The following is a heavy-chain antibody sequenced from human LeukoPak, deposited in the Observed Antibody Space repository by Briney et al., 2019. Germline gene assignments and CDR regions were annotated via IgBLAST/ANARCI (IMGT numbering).Heavy chain of an antibody. J-gene: IGHJ5*02. Sequence: PGGSLRLSCAASGFTFSDYYMSWIRQAPGKGLEWVSYISSSGSTIYYADSVKGRFTISRDNAKNSLYLQMNSLRAEDTAVYYCARTTTWIQLWWFDPWGQGILVTVSS. CDR2: ISSSGSTI. CDR1: GFTFSDYY. CDR3: ARTTTWIQLWWFDP. V-gene: IGHV3-11*04. D-gene: IGHD5-18*01.